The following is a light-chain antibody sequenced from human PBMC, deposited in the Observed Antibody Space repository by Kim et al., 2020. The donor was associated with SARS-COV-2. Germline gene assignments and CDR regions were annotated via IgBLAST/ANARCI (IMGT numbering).Light chain of an antibody. V-gene: IGKV3-15*01. CDR3: QQYNNWPQA. Sequence: VAPGERATLSCRASQSVSSNLAWYQQKPGQAPRLLIYGASTRATGIPARFSGSGSGTEFTLTISSLQSEDFAVYYCQQYNNWPQAFGQGTKVDIK. CDR1: QSVSSN. J-gene: IGKJ1*01. CDR2: GAS.